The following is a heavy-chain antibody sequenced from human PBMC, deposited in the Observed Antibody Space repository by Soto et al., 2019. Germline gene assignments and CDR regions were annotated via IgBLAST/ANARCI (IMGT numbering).Heavy chain of an antibody. D-gene: IGHD6-13*01. CDR3: AADKAARYYYGMDV. Sequence: AASVKVSCKASGFTFTSSAVQWVRQARGQRLEWIGWIVVGSGNTNYAQKFQERVTITRDMSTSTAYMELSSLRSEDTAVYYCAADKAARYYYGMDVWGQGTTVTVSS. J-gene: IGHJ6*02. V-gene: IGHV1-58*01. CDR1: GFTFTSSA. CDR2: IVVGSGNT.